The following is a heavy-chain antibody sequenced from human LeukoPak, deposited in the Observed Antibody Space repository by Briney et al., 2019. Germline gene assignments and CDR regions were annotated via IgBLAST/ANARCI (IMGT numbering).Heavy chain of an antibody. CDR1: GFTFSSYA. CDR2: ISYDGSNK. V-gene: IGHV3-30-3*01. D-gene: IGHD1-1*01. J-gene: IGHJ4*02. CDR3: ARGTLDEGFDY. Sequence: GGSLRLSCAASGFTFSSYAMHWARQAPGKGLEWVAVISYDGSNKYYADSVKGRFTISRDNSKNTLYLQMNSLRAEDTAVYYCARGTLDEGFDYWGQGTLVTVSS.